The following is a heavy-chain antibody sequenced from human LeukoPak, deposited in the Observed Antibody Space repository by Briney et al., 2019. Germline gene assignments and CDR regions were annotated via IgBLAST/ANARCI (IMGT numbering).Heavy chain of an antibody. V-gene: IGHV4-59*01. D-gene: IGHD1-26*01. CDR2: IHYTGTT. CDR3: ATNTGNYWNFDS. J-gene: IGHJ4*02. CDR1: GSSISSYF. Sequence: SETLSLTCTVSGSSISSYFWTWVRQPPGKGLQWIGKIHYTGTTNYAPSLKSRVTISVDTSKNQFSLKLSSVTAADTAVYYCATNTGNYWNFDSWGQGTLVTVSS.